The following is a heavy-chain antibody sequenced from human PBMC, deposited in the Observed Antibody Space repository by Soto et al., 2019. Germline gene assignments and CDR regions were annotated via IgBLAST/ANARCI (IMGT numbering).Heavy chain of an antibody. CDR1: GYTFSAYA. CDR3: VTSDRAW. Sequence: ASVKVSCKASGYTFSAYAIHWVRQAPGQGLQWVGWINAGTGDTRYAPKFQGRLIITRDTSASTAYMELSSLRPNDPAMFYCVTSDRAWWGQRTLVRVS. CDR2: INAGTGDT. J-gene: IGHJ4*02. D-gene: IGHD3-10*01. V-gene: IGHV1-3*01.